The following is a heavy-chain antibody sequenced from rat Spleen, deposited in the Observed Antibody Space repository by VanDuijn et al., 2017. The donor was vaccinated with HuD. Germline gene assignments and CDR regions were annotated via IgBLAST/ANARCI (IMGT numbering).Heavy chain of an antibody. CDR2: ISYDGSST. CDR3: ARQNMGISFDY. J-gene: IGHJ2*01. Sequence: EVQLVESGGGLVQPGRSLKLSCATSGFTFSDYNMAWVRQAPKKGLEWVATISYDGSSTYYRDSVKGRFTISRDNAKSTLYLQMDSLRSEDTATYYCARQNMGISFDYWGQGVMVTVSS. V-gene: IGHV5-7*01. D-gene: IGHD1-7*01. CDR1: GFTFSDYN.